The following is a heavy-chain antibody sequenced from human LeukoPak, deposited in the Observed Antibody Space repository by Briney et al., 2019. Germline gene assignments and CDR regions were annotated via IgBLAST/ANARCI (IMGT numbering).Heavy chain of an antibody. CDR3: ARHYDFWSGYPLGFDP. CDR1: GGSISSYY. D-gene: IGHD3-3*01. Sequence: SETLSLTCTVSGGSISSYYWSWIRQPPGKGLEWIGYIYYSGSTNYNPSLKSRVTISVDTSKNQFSLKLSSVTAADTAVYYCARHYDFWSGYPLGFDPWGQGTLVTVSS. J-gene: IGHJ5*02. V-gene: IGHV4-59*01. CDR2: IYYSGST.